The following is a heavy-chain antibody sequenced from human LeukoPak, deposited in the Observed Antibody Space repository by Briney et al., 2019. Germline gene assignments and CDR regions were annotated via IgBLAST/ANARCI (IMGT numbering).Heavy chain of an antibody. Sequence: PGGSLRLSCAASGFTFSSYWMSWVRQAPGKGLEWVANIKQDGSEKYYVDPVKGRFTISRDNAKNSLYLQMNSLRAEDTAVYYCARVSSDIVVVPAARVYYYYYMDVWGKGTTVTVSS. CDR1: GFTFSSYW. CDR3: ARVSSDIVVVPAARVYYYYYMDV. V-gene: IGHV3-7*01. J-gene: IGHJ6*03. D-gene: IGHD2-2*01. CDR2: IKQDGSEK.